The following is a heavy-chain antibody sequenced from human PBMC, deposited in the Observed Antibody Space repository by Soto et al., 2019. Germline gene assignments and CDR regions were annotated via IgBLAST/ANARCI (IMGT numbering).Heavy chain of an antibody. CDR2: ISGSGGST. V-gene: IGHV3-23*01. CDR3: AKDSSGWPEYFQH. D-gene: IGHD6-19*01. J-gene: IGHJ1*01. CDR1: GFTFSSYA. Sequence: EVQLLESGGGLVQPGGSLRLSCAASGFTFSSYAMSWVCQAPGKGLEWVSAISGSGGSTYYADSVKGRFTISRDNSKNTLYLQMNSLRAEDTAVYYCAKDSSGWPEYFQHWGQGTLVTVSS.